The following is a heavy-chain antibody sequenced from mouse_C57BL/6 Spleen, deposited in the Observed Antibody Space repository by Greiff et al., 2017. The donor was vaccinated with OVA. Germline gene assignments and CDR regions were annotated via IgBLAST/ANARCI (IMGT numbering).Heavy chain of an antibody. CDR3: ARDRDYDGRDAMDY. CDR1: GYTFTDYN. Sequence: EVQLQQSGPELVKPGASVKMSCKASGYTFTDYNMHWVKQSHGKSLEWIGYINPNNGGTSYNQKFKGKATLTVNKSSSTAYMELRSLTSEDSAVYYCARDRDYDGRDAMDYWGQGTSVTVSS. CDR2: INPNNGGT. J-gene: IGHJ4*01. D-gene: IGHD2-4*01. V-gene: IGHV1-22*01.